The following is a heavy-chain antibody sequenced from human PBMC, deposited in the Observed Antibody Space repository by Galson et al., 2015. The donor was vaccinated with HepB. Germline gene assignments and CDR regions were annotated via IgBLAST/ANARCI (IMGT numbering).Heavy chain of an antibody. CDR3: AKGSASAAAYSSSWYAVYTPFDY. CDR1: GFTFSSYA. D-gene: IGHD6-13*01. V-gene: IGHV3-23*01. Sequence: SLRLSCAASGFTFSSYAMSWVRQAPGKGLEWVSAISGSGGSTYYADSVKGRFTISRDNSKNTLYLQMNSLRAEDTTVYYCAKGSASAAAYSSSWYAVYTPFDYWGQGTLVTVSS. CDR2: ISGSGGST. J-gene: IGHJ4*02.